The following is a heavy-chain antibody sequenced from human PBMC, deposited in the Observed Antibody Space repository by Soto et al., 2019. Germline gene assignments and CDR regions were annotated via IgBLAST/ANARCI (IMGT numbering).Heavy chain of an antibody. J-gene: IGHJ5*02. CDR1: GGSISSGGYY. Sequence: PSETLSLTSTVSGGSISSGGYYWSWIRQHPGKGLEWIGYIYYSGSTYYNPSLKSRVTISVDTSKNQFSLKLSSVTAADTAVYYCARETYYYDSSGPKYNWFDPWGQGTLVTVSS. V-gene: IGHV4-31*03. CDR2: IYYSGST. D-gene: IGHD3-22*01. CDR3: ARETYYYDSSGPKYNWFDP.